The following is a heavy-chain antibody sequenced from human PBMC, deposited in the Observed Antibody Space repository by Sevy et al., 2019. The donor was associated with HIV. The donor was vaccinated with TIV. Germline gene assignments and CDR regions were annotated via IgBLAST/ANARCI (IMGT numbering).Heavy chain of an antibody. Sequence: ASVKVSCRASGYTFTSNGIAWVRQAPGQGLEWMGWINTNNGNTNYAQKYQGRVTMTTDTSTSTGYMELRSLRSDDTAMYYCARDRGYCGGGSCYFQQWGQGTLVTVSS. CDR3: ARDRGYCGGGSCYFQQ. J-gene: IGHJ1*01. CDR1: GYTFTSNG. D-gene: IGHD2-21*01. CDR2: INTNNGNT. V-gene: IGHV1-18*01.